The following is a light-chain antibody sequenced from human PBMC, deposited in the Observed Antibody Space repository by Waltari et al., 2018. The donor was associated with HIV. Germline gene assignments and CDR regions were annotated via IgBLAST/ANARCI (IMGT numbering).Light chain of an antibody. Sequence: QSALTQPPSVSGSPGQSVPIPCTGTNSDIGRYVSLYQRQPGQAPILMIFEVGQRPSGISARFSGSKSGTTASLTISGLQTDDEADYFCSAYTGTIKLFGGGTKLTVL. CDR2: EVG. CDR1: NSDIGRY. J-gene: IGLJ3*02. V-gene: IGLV2-14*01. CDR3: SAYTGTIKL.